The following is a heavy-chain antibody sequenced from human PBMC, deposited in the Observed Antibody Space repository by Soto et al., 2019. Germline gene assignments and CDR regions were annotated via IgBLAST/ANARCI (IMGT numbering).Heavy chain of an antibody. CDR3: ARIGPQEDTAMELDY. Sequence: QVTLKKSGPVLVKPTETLTLTCTVSGFSLSNARMGVSWIRQPPGKPLEWLAHIFSNDEKSYSTSLKSRLTISKDTSKSQVVLTMTNMDPVDTATYSCARIGPQEDTAMELDYWGQGTLVTVSS. D-gene: IGHD5-18*01. CDR1: GFSLSNARMG. CDR2: IFSNDEK. J-gene: IGHJ4*02. V-gene: IGHV2-26*01.